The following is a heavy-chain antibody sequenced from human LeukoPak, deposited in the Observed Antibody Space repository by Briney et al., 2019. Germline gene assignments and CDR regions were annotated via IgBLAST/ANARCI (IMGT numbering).Heavy chain of an antibody. J-gene: IGHJ4*02. Sequence: GGSLRLSCAASGFILSDAWMAWVRQAPGKGLEWVSSISSSSSYIYYADSVKGRFTISRDNAKNSLYLQMNSLRAEDTAVYYCARVTEAPYYFDYWGQGTLVTVSS. V-gene: IGHV3-21*01. CDR2: ISSSSSYI. CDR3: ARVTEAPYYFDY. CDR1: GFILSDAW.